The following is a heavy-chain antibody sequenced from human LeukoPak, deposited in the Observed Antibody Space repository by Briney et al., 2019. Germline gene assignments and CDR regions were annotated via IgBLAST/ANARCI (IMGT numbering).Heavy chain of an antibody. CDR2: IKQDGSEK. CDR1: GFTFSSYW. CDR3: AREVIYCSSTSCIKKYYYYGMDV. D-gene: IGHD2-2*01. V-gene: IGHV3-7*01. J-gene: IGHJ6*02. Sequence: GGSLRLSCAASGFTFSSYWMSWVRQAPGKGLEWVANIKQDGSEKYYVDSVKGRFTISRDNAKNSLYLQMNSLRAEDTAVYYCAREVIYCSSTSCIKKYYYYGMDVWGQGTTVTVSS.